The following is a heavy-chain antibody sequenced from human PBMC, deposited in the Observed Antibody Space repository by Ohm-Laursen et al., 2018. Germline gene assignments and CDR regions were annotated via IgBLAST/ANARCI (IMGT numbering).Heavy chain of an antibody. CDR1: GYTFSNYD. CDR3: ARDSHDRSGYRYLNYYGMDV. D-gene: IGHD3-22*01. Sequence: GASVKVSCKASGYTFSNYDISWVRQAPGQGLEWMGWISGYNGNTYYAQNLQDRFTMTTDTSTSTAYMELRSLRSDDTAVYYCARDSHDRSGYRYLNYYGMDVWGQGTTVTVSS. CDR2: ISGYNGNT. J-gene: IGHJ6*02. V-gene: IGHV1-18*01.